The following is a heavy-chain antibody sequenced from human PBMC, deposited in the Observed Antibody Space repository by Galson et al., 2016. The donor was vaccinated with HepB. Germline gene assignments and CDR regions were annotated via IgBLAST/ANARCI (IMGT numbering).Heavy chain of an antibody. CDR2: ISNSGTTI. V-gene: IGHV3-11*01. CDR3: ASTRDY. J-gene: IGHJ4*02. Sequence: SLRLSCAVSGLIFSDYYIYWVRQAPGKGLEWIAYISNSGTTIHYADSVKGRFTISRDNANNSAYLQMNSLRAEDTAVYYCASTRDYWGRGTLVTVSS. CDR1: GLIFSDYY.